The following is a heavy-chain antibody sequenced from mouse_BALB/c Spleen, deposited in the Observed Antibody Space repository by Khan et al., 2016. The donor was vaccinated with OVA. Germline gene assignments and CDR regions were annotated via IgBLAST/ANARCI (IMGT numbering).Heavy chain of an antibody. V-gene: IGHV3-2*02. CDR3: ARTARIKY. CDR2: ISYSGST. CDR1: GYSITSGYG. J-gene: IGHJ2*01. Sequence: EVQLVESGPGLVKPSQSLSLTCTVTGYSITSGYGWNWIRQFPGNKLEWMGNISYSGSTNYNPSLKSRITIHRDTPKNQFFLQLNSVTTEDTATYYCARTARIKYWGQGTTLTVSS. D-gene: IGHD1-2*01.